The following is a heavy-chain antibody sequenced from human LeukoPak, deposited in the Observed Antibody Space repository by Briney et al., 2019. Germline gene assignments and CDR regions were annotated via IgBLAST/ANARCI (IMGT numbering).Heavy chain of an antibody. CDR1: GYTFTAYY. CDR3: ANERDEILTGYSALDY. V-gene: IGHV1-2*02. J-gene: IGHJ4*02. D-gene: IGHD3-9*01. CDR2: INPNSGGT. Sequence: ASVKVSCKASGYTFTAYYMHWVRQAPGQGLEWMGWINPNSGGTNYAQKFQGRVTMTRDTSISTAYMELSRLRSDDTAVYYCANERDEILTGYSALDYWGQGTLVTVSS.